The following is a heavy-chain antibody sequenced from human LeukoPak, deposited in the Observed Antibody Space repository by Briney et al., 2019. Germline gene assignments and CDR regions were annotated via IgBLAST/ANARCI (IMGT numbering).Heavy chain of an antibody. Sequence: GGSLRLSCAASGFTFSSHALHWVRQAPGKGLEWVAVISSDGSYKYYADSVKGRFTISRDNSKNTLYLQMNSLRAEDTAVYYCARETRLRWTDYWGQGTLVTVSS. V-gene: IGHV3-30*04. J-gene: IGHJ4*02. CDR1: GFTFSSHA. CDR2: ISSDGSYK. D-gene: IGHD5-24*01. CDR3: ARETRLRWTDY.